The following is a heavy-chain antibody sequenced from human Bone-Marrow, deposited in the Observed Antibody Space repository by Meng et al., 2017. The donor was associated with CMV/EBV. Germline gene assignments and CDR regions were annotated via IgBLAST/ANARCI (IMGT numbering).Heavy chain of an antibody. CDR2: IYYSGST. CDR3: AREPLIGDIVVVPAALGSWFDP. D-gene: IGHD2-2*01. V-gene: IGHV4-34*01. Sequence: LPCPVYGKSFSGYYWSWIRQPPGKGLEWIGSIYYSGSTYYNPSLKSRVTISVDTSKNQFSLKLSSVTAADTAVYYCAREPLIGDIVVVPAALGSWFDPWGQGTLVTVSS. J-gene: IGHJ5*02. CDR1: GKSFSGYY.